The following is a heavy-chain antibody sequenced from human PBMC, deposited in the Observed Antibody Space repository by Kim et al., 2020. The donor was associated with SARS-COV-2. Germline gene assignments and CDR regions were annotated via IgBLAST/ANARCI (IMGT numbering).Heavy chain of an antibody. CDR1: GFTFSSYW. V-gene: IGHV3-74*01. D-gene: IGHD3-3*01. CDR3: ARVAGFTIFGVVPGNYYYRGV. CDR2: INSDGSST. Sequence: GGSLRLSCAASGFTFSSYWMHWVRQAPGKGLVWVSRINSDGSSTSYADSVKGRFTISRDNAKNTLYLQMNSLRAEDTAVYYCARVAGFTIFGVVPGNYYYRGVGGKGTAVTVSS. J-gene: IGHJ6*03.